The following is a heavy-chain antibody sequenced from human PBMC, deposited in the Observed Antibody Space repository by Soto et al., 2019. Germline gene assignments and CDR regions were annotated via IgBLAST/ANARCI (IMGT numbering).Heavy chain of an antibody. Sequence: PSETLSLTCTVSGGSISSGGYYWSWIRQHPGKGLEWIGYIYYSGSTYYNPSLKSRVTISVDTSKNQFSLKLSSVTAADTAVYYCARDLGDCSGGSCYVGYFQHWGQGTLVTRLL. D-gene: IGHD2-15*01. J-gene: IGHJ1*01. CDR3: ARDLGDCSGGSCYVGYFQH. V-gene: IGHV4-31*03. CDR1: GGSISSGGYY. CDR2: IYYSGST.